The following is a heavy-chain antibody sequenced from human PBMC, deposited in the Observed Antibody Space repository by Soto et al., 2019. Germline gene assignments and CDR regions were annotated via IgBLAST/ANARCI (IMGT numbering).Heavy chain of an antibody. V-gene: IGHV1-3*01. J-gene: IGHJ4*02. CDR3: GRSSGFYYVAY. Sequence: QVQLVQSGAEVKKPGASVKVSCKASGYTFTSYAMHWVRQAPGQRLEWMGWINAGNGHTKYSQRFQGRVTITRDTSASTAYMELTSLRSEDTAVYYCGRSSGFYYVAYWGQGTLVTVSS. CDR1: GYTFTSYA. D-gene: IGHD3-22*01. CDR2: INAGNGHT.